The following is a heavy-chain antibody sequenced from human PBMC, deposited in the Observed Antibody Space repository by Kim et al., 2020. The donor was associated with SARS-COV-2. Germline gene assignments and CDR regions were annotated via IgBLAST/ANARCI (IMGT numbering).Heavy chain of an antibody. V-gene: IGHV3-15*01. J-gene: IGHJ4*02. Sequence: YAAPVKGRFTISRDESKDTLYLQMNSLKTEDTAVYYCTTGRGIVANTFDYWGQGTLVTVSS. CDR3: TTGRGIVANTFDY. D-gene: IGHD5-12*01.